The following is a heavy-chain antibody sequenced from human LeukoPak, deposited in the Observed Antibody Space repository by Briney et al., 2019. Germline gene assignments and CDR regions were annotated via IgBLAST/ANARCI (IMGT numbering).Heavy chain of an antibody. CDR2: ISAYNGNT. J-gene: IGHJ6*03. Sequence: ASVKVSCKASGYTFTSYGISWVRQAPGQGLEWMVWISAYNGNTNYAQKLQGRDTMTTDTSTSTAYMELRSLRSDDTAVYYCAREYYDFWSGYYWYYYYMDVWGKGTTVTVSS. V-gene: IGHV1-18*01. CDR1: GYTFTSYG. CDR3: AREYYDFWSGYYWYYYYMDV. D-gene: IGHD3-3*01.